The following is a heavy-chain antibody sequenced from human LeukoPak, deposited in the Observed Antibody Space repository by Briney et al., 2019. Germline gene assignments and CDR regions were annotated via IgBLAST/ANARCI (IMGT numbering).Heavy chain of an antibody. Sequence: PSETLSLTCTVSGGSISSYYWSWIRQPPGKGLEWIGYIYTSGSTNYNPSLKSRVTISVDTSKNQFSLKLSSVTAADTAVYYCAGHTLAGFGDWFDPWGQGTLVTVSS. V-gene: IGHV4-4*09. CDR2: IYTSGST. J-gene: IGHJ5*02. CDR3: AGHTLAGFGDWFDP. D-gene: IGHD3-10*01. CDR1: GGSISSYY.